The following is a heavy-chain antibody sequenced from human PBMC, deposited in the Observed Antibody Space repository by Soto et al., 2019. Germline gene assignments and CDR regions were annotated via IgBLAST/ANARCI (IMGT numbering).Heavy chain of an antibody. CDR1: GFAFSRYW. CDR3: ASSLL. CDR2: INEDGSEM. Sequence: EVQMVESGGGLVQPGGSLRLSCAASGFAFSRYWMYWVRQAPGKGLEWVAIINEDGSEMNYVDSVKGRFTISRDNAKTSLYLQMNSLRVEDTAVYYCASSLLRGQGTLVTVSS. V-gene: IGHV3-7*01. J-gene: IGHJ4*02.